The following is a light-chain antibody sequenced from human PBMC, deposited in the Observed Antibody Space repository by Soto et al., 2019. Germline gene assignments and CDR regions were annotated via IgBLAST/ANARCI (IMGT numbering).Light chain of an antibody. Sequence: EIVMTQSPATLSVSPGERATLSCRASQSVSSNLAWYQQKPGQAPRLLIYGASTRATGIPARCSGSGTGTKFTLTISSLQSEDFAVYYCQQYNNWPSWTFGQGTKVEIK. J-gene: IGKJ1*01. V-gene: IGKV3-15*01. CDR2: GAS. CDR1: QSVSSN. CDR3: QQYNNWPSWT.